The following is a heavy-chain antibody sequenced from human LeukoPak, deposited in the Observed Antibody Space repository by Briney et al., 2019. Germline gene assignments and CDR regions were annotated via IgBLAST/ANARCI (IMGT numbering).Heavy chain of an antibody. J-gene: IGHJ4*02. CDR1: GGSFSGYY. CDR2: IKSKTDGGTT. V-gene: IGHV3-15*01. CDR3: STDNLDYDYVWGTYREVNYFDY. Sequence: ETLSLTCAVYGGSFSGYYWSWIRQPPGKGLEWVGRIKSKTDGGTTDYAAPVKGRFTISRDDSKNTVYLQMNNLKNEDTGVYYCSTDNLDYDYVWGTYREVNYFDYWGQGTLVTVSS. D-gene: IGHD3-16*02.